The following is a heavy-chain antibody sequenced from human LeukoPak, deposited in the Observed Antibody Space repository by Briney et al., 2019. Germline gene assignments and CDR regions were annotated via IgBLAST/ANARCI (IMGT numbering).Heavy chain of an antibody. V-gene: IGHV3-23*01. CDR2: ISGSGGST. Sequence: SGGSLRLSCAASGFTFSSYAMSWVRQAPGKWLEWVSGISGSGGSTYYADSVKGRFTISRDNSKNTLYLQMNSLRAEDTAVYYCARHLVPTAMLTAFDIWGQGTMVTVSS. J-gene: IGHJ3*02. D-gene: IGHD2-2*01. CDR1: GFTFSSYA. CDR3: ARHLVPTAMLTAFDI.